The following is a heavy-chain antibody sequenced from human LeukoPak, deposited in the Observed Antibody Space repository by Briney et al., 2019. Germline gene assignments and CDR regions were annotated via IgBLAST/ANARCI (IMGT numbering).Heavy chain of an antibody. V-gene: IGHV3-21*01. CDR2: ISSSSSYI. D-gene: IGHD3-10*01. CDR3: ARDARDHRFTMGSVAIDY. J-gene: IGHJ4*02. CDR1: GFTFSSYS. Sequence: PGGSLRLSCAASGFTFSSYSMNWVRQAPGKGLEWVSSISSSSSYIYYADSVKGRFTISRDNAKNSLYLQMNSLRAEDRAVYYCARDARDHRFTMGSVAIDYWGQGTLVTVSS.